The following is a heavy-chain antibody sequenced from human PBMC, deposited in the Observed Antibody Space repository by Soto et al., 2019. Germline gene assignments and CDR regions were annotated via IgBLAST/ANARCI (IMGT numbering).Heavy chain of an antibody. J-gene: IGHJ4*02. Sequence: ASVKVSCKASGCTFSIHAVCWVRQTPGQRLEWMGWIIGGDSQTKYAPNFQGRVTLTRDTSATTAYMELSSLRFDDTAVYYCARVFYGSADYWGQGTLVTVSS. CDR3: ARVFYGSADY. V-gene: IGHV1-3*01. CDR2: IIGGDSQT. D-gene: IGHD3-10*01. CDR1: GCTFSIHA.